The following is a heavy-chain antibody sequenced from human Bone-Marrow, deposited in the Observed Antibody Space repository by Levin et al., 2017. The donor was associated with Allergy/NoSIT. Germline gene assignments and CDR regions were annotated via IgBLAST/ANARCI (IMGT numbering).Heavy chain of an antibody. CDR2: IYPGDSDT. CDR3: ARDGYSPGEYNYHYGMDT. D-gene: IGHD3-10*01. CDR1: GYTFNKYW. J-gene: IGHJ6*02. V-gene: IGHV5-51*01. Sequence: GESLKISCHGSGYTFNKYWIAWVRQMPGKGLEWMGVIYPGDSDTRYSPTFQGQVTISADKSISTAYLEWSSLKASDSAMYYCARDGYSPGEYNYHYGMDTWGQGTTVIVSS.